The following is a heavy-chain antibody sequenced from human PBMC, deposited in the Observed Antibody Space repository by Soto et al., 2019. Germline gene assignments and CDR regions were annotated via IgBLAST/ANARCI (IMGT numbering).Heavy chain of an antibody. CDR3: ATSVSTYYDFWSGSYYMDV. Sequence: QVQLQESGPGLVKPSQTLSLTCTVSGGSISSGGYYWSWIRQHPGKGLEWIGYIYYSGSTYYNPSLKSRVTISVDTSKNQFSLKLSSVTAADTAVYYCATSVSTYYDFWSGSYYMDVWGKGTTVTVSS. J-gene: IGHJ6*03. CDR1: GGSISSGGYY. CDR2: IYYSGST. D-gene: IGHD3-3*01. V-gene: IGHV4-31*03.